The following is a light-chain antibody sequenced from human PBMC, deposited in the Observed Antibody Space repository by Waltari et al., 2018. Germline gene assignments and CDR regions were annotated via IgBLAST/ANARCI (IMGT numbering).Light chain of an antibody. CDR1: SGHSSNV. V-gene: IGLV4-69*01. Sequence: QRVLTQSPSASASLGASVKLTCTLSSGHSSNVVAWLQQRPEKGPRYLMTVNSDGSHSKGDEIPDRFSGSSSGAERYLTISSLQSEDEADYYCQTGGHGTWVFGGGTKLTVL. CDR2: VNSDGSH. J-gene: IGLJ3*02. CDR3: QTGGHGTWV.